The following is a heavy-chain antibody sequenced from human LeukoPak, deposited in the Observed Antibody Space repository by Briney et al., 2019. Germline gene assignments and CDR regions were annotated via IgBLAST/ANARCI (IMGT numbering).Heavy chain of an antibody. CDR1: GGSISSYY. V-gene: IGHV4-59*01. D-gene: IGHD6-13*01. CDR2: IYYSGST. CDR3: ARDRYSSSWYVPFDP. J-gene: IGHJ5*02. Sequence: PSGTLSLTCTVSGGSISSYYRSWIRQPPGKGLEWIGYIYYSGSTNYNPSLKSRVTISVDTSKNQFSLKLSSVTAADTAVYYCARDRYSSSWYVPFDPWGQGTLVAVSS.